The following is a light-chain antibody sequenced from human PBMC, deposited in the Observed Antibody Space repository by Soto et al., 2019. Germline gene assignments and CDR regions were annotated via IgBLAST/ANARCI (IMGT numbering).Light chain of an antibody. CDR2: DAS. V-gene: IGKV3-20*01. CDR3: QQYGSSPT. Sequence: ETVLTQSPGTLSLSPGDRATLSCRASQSVSSSYLAWYQQKPGQAPRLLIYDASRRATGIPDRFSGSGSGTDFTLTISRLEPEDFAVYYCQQYGSSPTFGQGTKVDIK. CDR1: QSVSSSY. J-gene: IGKJ1*01.